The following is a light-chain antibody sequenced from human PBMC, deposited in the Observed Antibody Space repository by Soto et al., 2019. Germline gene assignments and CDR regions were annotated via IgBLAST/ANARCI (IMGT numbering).Light chain of an antibody. CDR3: AAWDDSLNAL. J-gene: IGLJ1*01. Sequence: VLTHPPSVSGAPRHRVTISCPGRSYNIGDNPVNWYQQLPGAAPKLLIYINDQRPSGCPDRFSGSKSGTSASLPISGLKPEDEADYYCAAWDDSLNALFGTGTKVTIL. CDR2: IND. CDR1: SYNIGDNP. V-gene: IGLV1-44*01.